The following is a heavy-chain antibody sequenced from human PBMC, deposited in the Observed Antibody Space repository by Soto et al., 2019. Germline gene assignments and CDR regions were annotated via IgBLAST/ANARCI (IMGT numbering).Heavy chain of an antibody. D-gene: IGHD1-1*01. CDR2: MSHSGGT. J-gene: IGHJ3*02. Sequence: QVQLQQWGAGLLKPSETLSLTCAVYGGFVSSGSYYWSWIRQPPGKGLEWIGEMSHSGGTHFNPSLKSRFTISVDTSKNQFSLKMSSLTAADTSLYYCARVERGTATTVVDAFDIWGPGTMVTVSS. CDR3: ARVERGTATTVVDAFDI. CDR1: GGFVSSGSYY. V-gene: IGHV4-34*01.